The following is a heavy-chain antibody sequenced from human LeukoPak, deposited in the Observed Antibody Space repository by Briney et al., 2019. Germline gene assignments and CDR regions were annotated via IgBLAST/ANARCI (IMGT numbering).Heavy chain of an antibody. J-gene: IGHJ4*02. CDR3: AKDQGVYDYVWGSYRYSPFDY. V-gene: IGHV3-23*01. Sequence: GGSLRLSCAASGFTFSSYAMSWVRQAPGKGLEWVSAISGSGGSTYHADSVKGRFTISRDNSKNTLYLQMNSLRAEDTAVYYCAKDQGVYDYVWGSYRYSPFDYWGQGTLVTVSS. CDR2: ISGSGGST. CDR1: GFTFSSYA. D-gene: IGHD3-16*02.